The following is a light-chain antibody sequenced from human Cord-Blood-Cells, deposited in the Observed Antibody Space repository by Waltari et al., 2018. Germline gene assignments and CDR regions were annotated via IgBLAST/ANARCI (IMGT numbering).Light chain of an antibody. CDR3: LQDNSYPWT. V-gene: IGKV1-17*01. CDR1: QGIRND. J-gene: IGKJ1*01. Sequence: DIQMTQSPSSLSASVGDRVTITRRASQGIRNDLGWYQQKPGKAPKRLFYAASSLQSGVPSRFSGSGAGTLFTLISSSLQPEYFATYYCLQDNSYPWTFGQGTKVEIK. CDR2: AAS.